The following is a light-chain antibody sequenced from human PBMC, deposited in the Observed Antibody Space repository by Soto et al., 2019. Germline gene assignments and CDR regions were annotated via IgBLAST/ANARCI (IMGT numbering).Light chain of an antibody. V-gene: IGKV3-11*01. Sequence: EIVLTQSPATLSLSPGERATLSCRASQSISSHLAWYQQKPGQAPRLLMYDASNRATGIPARFSGSGLGTDFPLSIVGLEPEDFPVYYCQHRPNWPLTFGGGTKVEIQ. J-gene: IGKJ4*01. CDR1: QSISSH. CDR2: DAS. CDR3: QHRPNWPLT.